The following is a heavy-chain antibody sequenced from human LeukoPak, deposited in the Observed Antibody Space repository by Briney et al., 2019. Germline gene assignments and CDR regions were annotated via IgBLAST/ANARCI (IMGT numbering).Heavy chain of an antibody. CDR2: ISSSSSYI. V-gene: IGHV3-21*01. D-gene: IGHD3-9*01. CDR1: GFTFSSYS. Sequence: GGSLRLSCAASGFTFSSYSMNWVRQAPGKGLEWVSSISSSSSYIYYADSVKGRFTISRDNAKNSLYLQMNSLRAEDTAVYYFARVLGYDILTGYLYYFDYWGQGTLVTVSS. CDR3: ARVLGYDILTGYLYYFDY. J-gene: IGHJ4*02.